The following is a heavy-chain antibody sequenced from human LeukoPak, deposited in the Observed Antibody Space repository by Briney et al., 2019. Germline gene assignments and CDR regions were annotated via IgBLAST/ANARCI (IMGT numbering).Heavy chain of an antibody. CDR3: AKSYYYGSGSYPPDY. CDR2: ISGSGGGT. Sequence: PGGSLRLSCAASGYTFSSYAMGWVRQAPGKGLEWVSAISGSGGGTYYADSVKGRFTISRDNSKNTLYLQMNSLRAEDTAVYYCAKSYYYGSGSYPPDYWGQGTLVTVSS. J-gene: IGHJ4*02. D-gene: IGHD3-10*01. CDR1: GYTFSSYA. V-gene: IGHV3-23*01.